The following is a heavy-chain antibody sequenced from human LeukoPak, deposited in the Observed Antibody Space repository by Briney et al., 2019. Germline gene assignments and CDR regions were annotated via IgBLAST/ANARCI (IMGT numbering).Heavy chain of an antibody. CDR1: GGSFSGYY. D-gene: IGHD4-17*01. V-gene: IGHV4-34*01. J-gene: IGHJ4*02. CDR3: ARGRRATVTTSRGSSYYFDY. CDR2: INHSGST. Sequence: RTSETLSLTCAVYGGSFSGYYWSWIRQPPGKGLEWIGEINHSGSTNYNPSLKSRVTISVDTSKNQFSLKLSSVTAADTAVYYCARGRRATVTTSRGSSYYFDYWGQGTLVTVSS.